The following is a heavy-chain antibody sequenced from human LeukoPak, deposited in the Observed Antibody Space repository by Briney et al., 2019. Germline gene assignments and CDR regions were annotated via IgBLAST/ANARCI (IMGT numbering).Heavy chain of an antibody. J-gene: IGHJ4*02. CDR3: ARGPMVRGVIFRETDY. V-gene: IGHV3-7*03. CDR2: INQDGSEK. D-gene: IGHD3-10*01. Sequence: GGSLRLSCEVSGFGISNYWMTWVRQAPGKGLEWVANINQDGSEKYYVDSVKGRFTISRDNAENSMDLQMNSLRAEDTAVYYCARGPMVRGVIFRETDYWGQGTLVTVSS. CDR1: GFGISNYW.